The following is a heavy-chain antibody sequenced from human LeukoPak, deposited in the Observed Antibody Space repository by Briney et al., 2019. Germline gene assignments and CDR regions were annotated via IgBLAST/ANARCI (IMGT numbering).Heavy chain of an antibody. D-gene: IGHD1-26*01. CDR1: GGSISSGGYY. Sequence: PSETLSLTCTVSGGSISSGGYYWSWIRQHPGRGLEWIGYIYYSGSTYYNPSLKSRVTISVDTSKNQFSLKLSSVTAADTAVYYCARFESGSYPDYWGQGTLVTVSS. J-gene: IGHJ4*02. CDR2: IYYSGST. V-gene: IGHV4-31*03. CDR3: ARFESGSYPDY.